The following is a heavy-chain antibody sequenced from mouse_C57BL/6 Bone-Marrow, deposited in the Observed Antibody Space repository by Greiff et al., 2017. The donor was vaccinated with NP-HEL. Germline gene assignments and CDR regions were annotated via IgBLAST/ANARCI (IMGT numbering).Heavy chain of an antibody. V-gene: IGHV1-52*01. D-gene: IGHD2-4*01. CDR2: IDPSDSET. CDR1: GYTFTSYW. J-gene: IGHJ2*01. CDR3: ARDDYGEVYFDY. Sequence: QVQLQQPGAELVRPGSSVKLSCKASGYTFTSYWMHWVKQRPIQGLEWIGNIDPSDSETHYNQKFKDKATLTVDKSSSTAYMQLSSLTSEDSAVYYCARDDYGEVYFDYWGQGTTLTVSS.